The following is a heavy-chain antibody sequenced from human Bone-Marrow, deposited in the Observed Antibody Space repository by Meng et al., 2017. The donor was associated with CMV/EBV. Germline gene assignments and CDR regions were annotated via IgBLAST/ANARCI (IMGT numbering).Heavy chain of an antibody. CDR3: AREGGYCSSTSCYPSYYYYGMAV. Sequence: SVKVSCKASGCTFSSYAISWVRQAPGQGLEWMGGIIPIFGTANYAQKFQGRVTITTDESTSTAYMELSSLRSEDTAVYYCAREGGYCSSTSCYPSYYYYGMAVWGQGPTVTFYS. CDR1: GCTFSSYA. D-gene: IGHD2-2*03. CDR2: IIPIFGTA. V-gene: IGHV1-69*05. J-gene: IGHJ6*02.